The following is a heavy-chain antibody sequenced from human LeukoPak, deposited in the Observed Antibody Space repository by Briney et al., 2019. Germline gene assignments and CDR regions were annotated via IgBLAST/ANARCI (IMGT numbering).Heavy chain of an antibody. J-gene: IGHJ4*02. CDR2: IYHSGST. Sequence: SETLSLTCTGSGCSIRSGGYYLSWIRRPPGKGLEWIGYIYHSGSTYYNPSLKSRVTISVDRSKNQFSLKLSSVTAADTAVYYCARVFYQLPSFDYWGQGTLVTVSS. V-gene: IGHV4-30-2*01. CDR3: ARVFYQLPSFDY. CDR1: GCSIRSGGYY. D-gene: IGHD2-2*01.